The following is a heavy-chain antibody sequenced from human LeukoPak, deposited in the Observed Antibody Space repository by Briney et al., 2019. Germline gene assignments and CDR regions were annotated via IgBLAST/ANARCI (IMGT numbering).Heavy chain of an antibody. D-gene: IGHD3-22*01. CDR2: IYYSGST. J-gene: IGHJ4*02. Sequence: SETLSLTCTASGGSISSYYWSWIRQPPGKGLEWIGYIYYSGSTNYNPPLKSRVTISLDTSKNQFSLKLSSVTAADTAVYYCARDRDSSGYYAAEFDYWGQGTLVTVSS. CDR1: GGSISSYY. V-gene: IGHV4-59*01. CDR3: ARDRDSSGYYAAEFDY.